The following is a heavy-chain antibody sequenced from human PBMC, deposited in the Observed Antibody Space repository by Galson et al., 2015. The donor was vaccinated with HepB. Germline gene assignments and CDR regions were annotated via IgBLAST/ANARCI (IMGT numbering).Heavy chain of an antibody. CDR3: ARDGGYCSGGSCYRLGYYGMDV. Sequence: SVKVSCKASGYTFTSYYMHWVRQAPGQGLGWMGIINPSGGSTSYAQKFQGRVTMTRDTSTSTVYMELSSLRSEDTAVYYCARDGGYCSGGSCYRLGYYGMDVWGQGTTVTVSS. J-gene: IGHJ6*02. CDR1: GYTFTSYY. CDR2: INPSGGST. V-gene: IGHV1-46*01. D-gene: IGHD2-15*01.